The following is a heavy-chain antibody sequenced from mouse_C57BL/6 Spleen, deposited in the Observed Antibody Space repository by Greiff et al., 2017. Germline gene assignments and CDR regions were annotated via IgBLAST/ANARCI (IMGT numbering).Heavy chain of an antibody. CDR3: ARAGTRAMDY. D-gene: IGHD3-3*01. CDR2: ISSGSSTI. CDR1: GFTFSDEG. Sequence: EGKRGEEGGGGVKPGGLGKNDCAASGFTFSDEGRKWVRQAPEKGLEWVAYISSGSSTIYYADTVKGRFTISRDNAKNTLFLQMTSLRSEDTAMYYCARAGTRAMDYWGQGTSVTVSS. V-gene: IGHV5-17*01. J-gene: IGHJ4*01.